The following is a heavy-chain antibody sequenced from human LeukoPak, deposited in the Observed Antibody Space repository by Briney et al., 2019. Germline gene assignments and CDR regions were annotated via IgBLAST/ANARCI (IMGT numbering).Heavy chain of an antibody. J-gene: IGHJ4*02. CDR1: GYNFTGNY. D-gene: IGHD2-8*01. V-gene: IGHV1-2*02. CDR2: INPNSGGT. Sequence: ASVNVSCKASGYNFTGNYMHWVRQAPGQGLEWMGWINPNSGGTNYAQKFQGRVTMTRDTSISTAYMELSRLRSDDTAVYYCARGGVYYGVYWGQGTLVTASS. CDR3: ARGGVYYGVY.